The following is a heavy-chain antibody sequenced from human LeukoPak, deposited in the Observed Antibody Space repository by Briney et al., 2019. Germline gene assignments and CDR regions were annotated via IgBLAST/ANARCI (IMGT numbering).Heavy chain of an antibody. V-gene: IGHV3-23*01. J-gene: IGHJ4*02. CDR2: ISGSGGNT. D-gene: IGHD2-2*01. CDR1: GFIFSSYA. CDR3: AKDIVVVPAALDY. Sequence: GGSLRLSCAASGFIFSSYAMTWVRQAPGKGLEWVSSISGSGGNTYYADSVKGRFTISRDNSEDTLYLQMNSLRAEDTAVYYCAKDIVVVPAALDYWGQGTLVTVSS.